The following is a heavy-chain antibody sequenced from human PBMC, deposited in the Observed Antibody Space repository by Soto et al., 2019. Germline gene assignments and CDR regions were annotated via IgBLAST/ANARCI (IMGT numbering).Heavy chain of an antibody. CDR2: IPNDGANT. Sequence: EVQLLESGGGLIQPGGSLRLSCAASGFTFNNYAMSWVRQAPGKGLEWVSGIPNDGANTYYADSVRGRFTISRDASTNTLYLQMYSLRAEDTAVYYCAKESSEVARPLFDYWGRGTLVTVSS. V-gene: IGHV3-23*01. J-gene: IGHJ4*02. CDR1: GFTFNNYA. CDR3: AKESSEVARPLFDY. D-gene: IGHD5-12*01.